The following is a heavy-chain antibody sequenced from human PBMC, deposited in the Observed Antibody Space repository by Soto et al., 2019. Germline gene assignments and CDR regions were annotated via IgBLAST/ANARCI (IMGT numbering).Heavy chain of an antibody. CDR3: STRAYDTNGYYRFDP. D-gene: IGHD3-22*01. CDR1: GGSFSGHS. CDR2: INHSGRV. J-gene: IGHJ5*01. V-gene: IGHV4-34*01. Sequence: ASETLSLTCAVYGGSFSGHSWTWIRQSPGKGLEWIGDINHSGRVNYSPSLKSRVTISLDTSKNQFSLTLSAVIAADTAMYYCSTRAYDTNGYYRFDPWGQGTLVTVSS.